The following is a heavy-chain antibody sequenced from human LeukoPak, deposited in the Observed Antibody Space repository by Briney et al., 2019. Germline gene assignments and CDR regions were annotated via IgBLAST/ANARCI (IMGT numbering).Heavy chain of an antibody. CDR3: ARVLRYFDWLLGHAFDI. CDR1: GFTVSSNY. D-gene: IGHD3-9*01. V-gene: IGHV3-53*04. CDR2: IYSGGST. Sequence: PGGSLRLSCAASGFTVSSNYMSWVRQAPGKGLEWVSVIYSGGSTYYADSVKGRFTIFRHNSKNTLYLQMNSLRAEDTAVYYCARVLRYFDWLLGHAFDIWGQGTMVTVSS. J-gene: IGHJ3*02.